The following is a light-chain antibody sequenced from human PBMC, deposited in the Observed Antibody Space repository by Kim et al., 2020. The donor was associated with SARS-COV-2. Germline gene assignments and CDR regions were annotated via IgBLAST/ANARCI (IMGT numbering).Light chain of an antibody. J-gene: IGKJ2*01. CDR3: QQRDNWPYT. CDR1: QSVGIS. Sequence: EIVLTQSPATLSLSPGERATLSCRASQSVGISLAWYQQKPGLPPRLLIRDTSNRPAAIPARFSGSGSGTDFTLTISSLEPEDFAVYFCQQRDNWPYTFGQGTKLEI. V-gene: IGKV3-11*01. CDR2: DTS.